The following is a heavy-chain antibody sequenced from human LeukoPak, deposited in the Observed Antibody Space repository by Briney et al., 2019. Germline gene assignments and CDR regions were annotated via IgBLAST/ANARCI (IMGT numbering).Heavy chain of an antibody. J-gene: IGHJ4*02. V-gene: IGHV1-2*02. CDR3: ARDRSSGYSPQSDY. CDR2: INPNSGGT. CDR1: GYTFTGYY. D-gene: IGHD3-22*01. Sequence: ASVKVSCKASGYTFTGYYMHWVRQAPGQGLGWMGWINPNSGGTNYAQKFQGRVTMTRDTSISTAYMALSRLRSDDTAVYYCARDRSSGYSPQSDYWGQGTLVTVSS.